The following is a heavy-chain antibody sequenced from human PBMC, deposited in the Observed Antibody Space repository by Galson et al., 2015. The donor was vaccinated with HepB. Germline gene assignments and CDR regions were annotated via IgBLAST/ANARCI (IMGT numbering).Heavy chain of an antibody. D-gene: IGHD2-21*02. Sequence: SLRLSCAASGFTFSDYYMSWIRQAPGKGLEWISYISGSGGYTKYADSVKGRFTISRDNAKNSLFLQINSLRAEDTAVYYGARGGGVTHLSYWGQGTLVTVSS. CDR1: GFTFSDYY. V-gene: IGHV3-11*06. CDR3: ARGGGVTHLSY. J-gene: IGHJ4*02. CDR2: ISGSGGYT.